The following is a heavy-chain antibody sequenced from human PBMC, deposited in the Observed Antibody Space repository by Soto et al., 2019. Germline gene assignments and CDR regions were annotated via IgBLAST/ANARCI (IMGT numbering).Heavy chain of an antibody. V-gene: IGHV4-31*03. CDR3: ARVSESGTDY. J-gene: IGHJ4*02. CDR1: GGSFSSGGYY. D-gene: IGHD3-3*01. CDR2: IYYSGST. Sequence: SETLSLTCTVSGGSFSSGGYYWSWIRQHPGKGLEWIGYIYYSGSTYYNPSLKSRITISVDTSKNQFSLKLNSVTAADTAVYYCARVSESGTDYWGQGTLVTVSS.